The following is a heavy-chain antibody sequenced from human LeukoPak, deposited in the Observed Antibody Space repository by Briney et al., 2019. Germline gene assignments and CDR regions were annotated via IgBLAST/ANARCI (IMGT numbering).Heavy chain of an antibody. CDR3: ARNLYCNNGVCYTFDY. V-gene: IGHV1-18*01. D-gene: IGHD2-8*01. CDR1: GYTFTSYG. J-gene: IGHJ4*02. Sequence: ASVKVSCKASGYTFTSYGISWVRQAPGQGLEWMGWISAYNGNTNYAQKLQGRVTMTTDTSTSTAYMELRSLRSDDTAVYYCARNLYCNNGVCYTFDYWGQGTLVTVSS. CDR2: ISAYNGNT.